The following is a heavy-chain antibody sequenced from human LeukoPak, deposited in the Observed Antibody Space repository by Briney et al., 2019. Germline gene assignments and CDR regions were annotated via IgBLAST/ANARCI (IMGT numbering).Heavy chain of an antibody. CDR1: GFTFSGSA. CDR3: RYYDILTGSYQPDY. J-gene: IGHJ4*02. V-gene: IGHV3-73*01. Sequence: GGSLRLSCAASGFTFSGSAMHWVRQASGKGLEWLGRIRSKANNYATAYAASVKGRFTISRDDSKNTAYLQMNSLKTEDTAVYYRRYYDILTGSYQPDYWGQGTLVTVSS. D-gene: IGHD3-9*01. CDR2: IRSKANNYAT.